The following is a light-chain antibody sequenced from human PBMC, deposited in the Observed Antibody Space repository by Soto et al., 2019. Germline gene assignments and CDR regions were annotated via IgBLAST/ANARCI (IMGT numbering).Light chain of an antibody. V-gene: IGKV3-11*01. CDR2: DAS. CDR3: QQYGRSPII. Sequence: EIVVTQSPATLSLSPGERATLSCRASQSVGIYLAWYQHKPGQAPRLLLYDASKRATGIPARFSGSGSGTDFNPTISSLEPEDFEAYYCQQYGRSPIIFGGGTKV. CDR1: QSVGIY. J-gene: IGKJ4*01.